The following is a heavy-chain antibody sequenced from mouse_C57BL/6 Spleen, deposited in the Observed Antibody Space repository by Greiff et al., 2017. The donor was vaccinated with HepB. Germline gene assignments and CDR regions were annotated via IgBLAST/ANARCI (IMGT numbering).Heavy chain of an antibody. CDR3: ARSNYSNYVDYAMDY. D-gene: IGHD2-5*01. V-gene: IGHV1-54*01. J-gene: IGHJ4*01. CDR1: GYAFTNYL. Sequence: QVQLKQSGAELVRPGTSVKVSCKASGYAFTNYLIEWVKQRPGQGLEWIGVINPGSGGTNYNEKFKGKATLTADKSSSTAYMQLSSLTSEDSAVYFCARSNYSNYVDYAMDYWGQGTSVTVSS. CDR2: INPGSGGT.